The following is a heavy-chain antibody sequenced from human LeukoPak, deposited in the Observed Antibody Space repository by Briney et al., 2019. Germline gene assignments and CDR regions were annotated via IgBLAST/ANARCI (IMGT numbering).Heavy chain of an antibody. CDR3: ARVEGIYDILTGYYY. D-gene: IGHD3-9*01. CDR2: INHSGST. Sequence: SETLSLTCAVYGGSFSGHYWSRIRQPPGKGLEWIGEINHSGSTNYNPSLKSRVTISVDTSKNQLSLKLSSVTAADTAVYYCARVEGIYDILTGYYYWGQGTLVTVSS. V-gene: IGHV4-34*01. CDR1: GGSFSGHY. J-gene: IGHJ4*02.